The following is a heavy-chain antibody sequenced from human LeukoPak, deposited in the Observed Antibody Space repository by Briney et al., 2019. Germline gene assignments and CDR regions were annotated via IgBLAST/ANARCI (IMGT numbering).Heavy chain of an antibody. J-gene: IGHJ6*04. CDR2: IWYDGSNK. Sequence: GGSLRLSCAASGFTFSSYGMHWVRQAPGKGLEWVAVIWYDGSNKYYADSVKGRFTISRDNSKNTLYLKMNSLRAEDTAVYYCARELPYCSGGSSYSIYGMDVWGKGTTVTVSS. CDR1: GFTFSSYG. V-gene: IGHV3-33*01. CDR3: ARELPYCSGGSSYSIYGMDV. D-gene: IGHD2-15*01.